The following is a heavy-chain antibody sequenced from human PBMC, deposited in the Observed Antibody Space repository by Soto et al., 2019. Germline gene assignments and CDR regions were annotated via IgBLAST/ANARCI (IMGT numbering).Heavy chain of an antibody. CDR1: GFTFSDYY. D-gene: IGHD3-9*01. CDR2: ISSSSSYT. CDR3: ARGGLDWLLSSWFDS. V-gene: IGHV3-11*05. Sequence: GGSLRLSCAASGFTFSDYYMSWIRQAPGKGLEWVSYISSSSSYTNYADSVKGRFTISRDNAKNSLYLQMNSLRAEDTAVYYCARGGLDWLLSSWFDSWGQGTLVTVSS. J-gene: IGHJ5*01.